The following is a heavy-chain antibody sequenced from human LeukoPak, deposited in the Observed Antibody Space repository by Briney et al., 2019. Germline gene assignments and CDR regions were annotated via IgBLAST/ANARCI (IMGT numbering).Heavy chain of an antibody. CDR2: INPNSGGT. D-gene: IGHD3-9*01. Sequence: GASVKVSCKAFGYTFTGYYMHWVRQAPGQGLEWMGWINPNSGGTNYAQKFQSRVTMTRDTSISTAYMEPSRLRSDDTAVYYCAREAYYDILTGYYYFDYWGQGTLVTVSS. CDR1: GYTFTGYY. V-gene: IGHV1-2*02. CDR3: AREAYYDILTGYYYFDY. J-gene: IGHJ4*02.